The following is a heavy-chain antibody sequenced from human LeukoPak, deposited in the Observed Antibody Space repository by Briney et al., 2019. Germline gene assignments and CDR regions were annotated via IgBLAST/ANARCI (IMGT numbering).Heavy chain of an antibody. Sequence: GGSLRLSCAASGFSFSIYAIHWVRQAPGKGLEWVAVISHDGSTKYYADSVRGRFIISRDNSKNTLYLQMDTLGAEDTAVYYCARAVVGKEDLDYWGKGTLVTVSS. J-gene: IGHJ4*02. CDR1: GFSFSIYA. D-gene: IGHD6-19*01. V-gene: IGHV3-30*04. CDR3: ARAVVGKEDLDY. CDR2: ISHDGSTK.